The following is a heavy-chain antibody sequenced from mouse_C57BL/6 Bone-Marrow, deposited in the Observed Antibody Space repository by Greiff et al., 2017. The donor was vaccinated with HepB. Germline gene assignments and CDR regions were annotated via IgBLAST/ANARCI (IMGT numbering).Heavy chain of an antibody. CDR2: IYPRDGST. Sequence: QVQLQQSGPELVKPGASVKLSCKASGYTFTSYDINWVKQRPGQGLEWIGWIYPRDGSTKYNEKFKGKATLTVDTSSSTAYMELHSLPSEDSAVYFCARGGNWDGYAMDYWGQGTSVTVSS. V-gene: IGHV1-85*01. CDR1: GYTFTSYD. J-gene: IGHJ4*01. D-gene: IGHD4-1*01. CDR3: ARGGNWDGYAMDY.